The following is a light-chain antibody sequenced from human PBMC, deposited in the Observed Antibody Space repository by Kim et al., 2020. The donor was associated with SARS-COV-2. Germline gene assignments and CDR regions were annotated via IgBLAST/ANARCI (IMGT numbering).Light chain of an antibody. J-gene: IGKJ1*01. CDR3: QKYKNGQT. V-gene: IGKV3-15*01. Sequence: SVSPGERATLSGRASQSVSSNLAWYQKKPGKVPRLLTNVESPRATGIPARFRGSGSGTELTLTTSSLQSEDFAVYYGQKYKNGQTFGQGTKVEIK. CDR2: VES. CDR1: QSVSSN.